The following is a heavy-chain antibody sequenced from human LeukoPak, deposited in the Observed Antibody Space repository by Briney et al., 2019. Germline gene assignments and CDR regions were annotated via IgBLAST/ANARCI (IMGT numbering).Heavy chain of an antibody. Sequence: GASVNVSCKASGYSFTDYYMHWVRQAPGQGLEWMGIINPSGGSTSYAQKFQGRVTMTRDTSTSTAYMELSSLRSEDTAVYYCARYNWNDPYAFDIWGQGTMVTVSS. D-gene: IGHD1-20*01. V-gene: IGHV1-46*01. CDR1: GYSFTDYY. J-gene: IGHJ3*02. CDR3: ARYNWNDPYAFDI. CDR2: INPSGGST.